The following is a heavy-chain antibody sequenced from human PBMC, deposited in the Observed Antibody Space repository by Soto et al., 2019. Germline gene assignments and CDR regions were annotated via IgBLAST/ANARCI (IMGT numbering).Heavy chain of an antibody. CDR2: MNPNSGNT. J-gene: IGHJ4*02. Sequence: QVQLVQSGAEVKKPGASVKVSCKASGYTFTSYDINWVRQATGQGLEWMGWMNPNSGNTGYAQKFQGRVTMTRNTSISTAYMELSSLRSEDTAVYYCARLNLGYCSGGSCYNFDYWGQGTLVTVSS. CDR3: ARLNLGYCSGGSCYNFDY. CDR1: GYTFTSYD. D-gene: IGHD2-15*01. V-gene: IGHV1-8*01.